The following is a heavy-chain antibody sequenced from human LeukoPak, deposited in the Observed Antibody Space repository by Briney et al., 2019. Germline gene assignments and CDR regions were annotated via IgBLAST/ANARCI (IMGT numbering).Heavy chain of an antibody. CDR2: INPNTGGT. V-gene: IGHV1-2*06. J-gene: IGHJ4*02. D-gene: IGHD3-3*01. CDR1: GNTFSGYY. CDR3: AKLGFSEWFLEF. Sequence: GASVNVSFTASGNTFSGYYMDWVRQAPGQGLEWMGRINPNTGGTNYAQKFQGRVTMTRDTSITTVYMELSRLRLDDTAVYYCAKLGFSEWFLEFWGQGALVTVSS.